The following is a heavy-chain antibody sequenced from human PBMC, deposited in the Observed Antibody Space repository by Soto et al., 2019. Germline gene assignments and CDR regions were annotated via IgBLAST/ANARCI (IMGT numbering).Heavy chain of an antibody. CDR2: INPSGGST. Sequence: ASVKVSCKASGYTSTSYYMHWVRQPPGQGLEWMGVINPSGGSTASAQKFQGRVTMTRDTCTTTAYMEMSSMRSEDTAVYYSARDRGRPAAGEYHYYGIDVWGQGTTVTVSS. D-gene: IGHD6-13*01. CDR1: GYTSTSYY. CDR3: ARDRGRPAAGEYHYYGIDV. J-gene: IGHJ6*02. V-gene: IGHV1-46*03.